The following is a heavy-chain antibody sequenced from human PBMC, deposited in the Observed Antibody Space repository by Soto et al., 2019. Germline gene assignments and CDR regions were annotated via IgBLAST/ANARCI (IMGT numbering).Heavy chain of an antibody. D-gene: IGHD3-22*01. CDR3: AHRENSYDSSAYSY. J-gene: IGHJ4*02. CDR1: GFSLTSTAVG. CDR2: IYWDDDK. Sequence: QITLKESGPAQVKPTQTLTLTCTFSGFSLTSTAVGVGWVRQPPGKALEWLALIYWDDDKRYSPSLKSRLTITKDTSKNQLVLTMTNMNPVDTATYYCAHRENSYDSSAYSYWGQGTLVTVSS. V-gene: IGHV2-5*02.